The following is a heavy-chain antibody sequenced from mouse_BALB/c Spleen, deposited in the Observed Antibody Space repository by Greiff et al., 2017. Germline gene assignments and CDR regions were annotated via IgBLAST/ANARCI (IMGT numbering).Heavy chain of an antibody. V-gene: IGHV1-69*02. J-gene: IGHJ2*01. Sequence: QVQLQQPGAELVRPGASVKLSCKASGYTFTSYWINWVKQRPGQGLEWIGNIYPSDSYTNYNQKFKDKATLTVDKSSSTAYMQLSSPTSEDSAVYYCTRGWGDYWGQGTTRTVAA. CDR1: GYTFTSYW. CDR3: TRGWGDY. D-gene: IGHD2-3*01. CDR2: IYPSDSYT.